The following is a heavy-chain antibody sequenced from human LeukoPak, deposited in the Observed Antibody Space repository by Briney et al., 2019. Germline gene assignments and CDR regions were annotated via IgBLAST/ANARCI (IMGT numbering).Heavy chain of an antibody. J-gene: IGHJ4*02. CDR1: GFTFSSYT. D-gene: IGHD4-17*01. Sequence: PGGSLRLSCAASGFTFSSYTMNWVRQAPGKGLEWVASISTTSSGIYYADSVKGRFTISRDNAKNSLYLQMNSLRDEDTAVYYCASSRRYDYWGQGTLVTVSS. CDR3: ASSRRYDY. CDR2: ISTTSSGI. V-gene: IGHV3-48*02.